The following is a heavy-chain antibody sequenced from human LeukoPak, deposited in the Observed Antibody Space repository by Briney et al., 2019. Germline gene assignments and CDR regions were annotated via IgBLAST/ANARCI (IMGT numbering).Heavy chain of an antibody. Sequence: GGSLRLFCTASGFTFSSYAMNWARQAPGKGLEWVSGISGSGTSTYYADSVKGRFTISRDNSKNTLYLQMNSLRAEDTAVYYCARPAGRYCDSSGYFNYGGQGILVTVSS. V-gene: IGHV3-23*01. J-gene: IGHJ4*02. D-gene: IGHD3-22*01. CDR1: GFTFSSYA. CDR3: ARPAGRYCDSSGYFNY. CDR2: ISGSGTST.